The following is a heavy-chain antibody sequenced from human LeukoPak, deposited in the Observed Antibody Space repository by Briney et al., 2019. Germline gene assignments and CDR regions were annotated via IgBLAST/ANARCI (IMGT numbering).Heavy chain of an antibody. J-gene: IGHJ4*02. D-gene: IGHD6-13*01. Sequence: GGSLRLSCAASGFTFSSYWMNWARQAPGKGLEWVASINHNGNVNYYVDSVKGRFTISRDNAKNSLYLQMNSLRAEDTAVYYCARDSSSSGYWGQGTLVTVSS. CDR3: ARDSSSSGY. CDR1: GFTFSSYW. V-gene: IGHV3-7*01. CDR2: INHNGNVN.